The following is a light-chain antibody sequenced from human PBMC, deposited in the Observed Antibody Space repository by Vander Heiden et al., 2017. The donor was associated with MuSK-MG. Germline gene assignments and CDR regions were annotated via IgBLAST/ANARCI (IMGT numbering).Light chain of an antibody. CDR2: GAS. J-gene: IGKJ5*01. Sequence: EIQMTQSPSSLSASVGDKVTITCRASQRIGSSLNWYQQKPGKAPNLLIYGASTLQSGVPLRFSGGGSGTDFTLTISSLQAEDFATYYCQQSYDTITFGQGTRLDIK. CDR3: QQSYDTIT. CDR1: QRIGSS. V-gene: IGKV1-39*01.